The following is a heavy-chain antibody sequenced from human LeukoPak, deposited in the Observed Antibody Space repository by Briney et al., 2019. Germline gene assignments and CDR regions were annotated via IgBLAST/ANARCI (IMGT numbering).Heavy chain of an antibody. Sequence: GGSLRLSCAAAGFXLRSHAISWVRQAPGKGLEWGSPISGSGGSTDYVDSVKGRFTISRDNSKNTLYLQMNSLRADDTAVYHCAKQMSTVTFTPFDYWGQGTLVTVSS. D-gene: IGHD3-16*01. J-gene: IGHJ4*02. CDR1: GFXLRSHA. CDR3: AKQMSTVTFTPFDY. V-gene: IGHV3-23*01. CDR2: ISGSGGST.